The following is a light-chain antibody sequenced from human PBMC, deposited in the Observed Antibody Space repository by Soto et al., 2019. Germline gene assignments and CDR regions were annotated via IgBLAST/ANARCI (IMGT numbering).Light chain of an antibody. V-gene: IGKV3-20*01. CDR1: QSVRSSY. J-gene: IGKJ2*01. CDR3: QQNGRSAYT. CDR2: GAS. Sequence: EIVLTQSPGTLSLSPGERATLSCRASQSVRSSYLAWYQQKPGQAPRLLIYGASSRATGIRDRFSGSGSGKHIILPMSRVEPEEFAVYQWQQNGRSAYTFCLGTELE.